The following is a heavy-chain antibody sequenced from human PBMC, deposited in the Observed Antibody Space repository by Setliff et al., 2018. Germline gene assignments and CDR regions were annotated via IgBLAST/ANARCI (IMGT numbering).Heavy chain of an antibody. CDR3: ARDRRDGYNYFDY. Sequence: SETLSLTCTVSGGPISSYYWSWIRQPAGKGLEWIGHIYIGGSANYNPSLKSRVTMSIDTSKNQFSLMVSSVTAADTAVYYCARDRRDGYNYFDYWGQGTLVTVSS. J-gene: IGHJ4*02. CDR2: IYIGGSA. CDR1: GGPISSYY. V-gene: IGHV4-4*07. D-gene: IGHD5-12*01.